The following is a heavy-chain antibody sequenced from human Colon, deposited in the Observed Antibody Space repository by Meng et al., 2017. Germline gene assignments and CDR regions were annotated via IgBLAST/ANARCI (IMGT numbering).Heavy chain of an antibody. V-gene: IGHV1-18*01. CDR1: GYNFTTYG. CDR3: ARDNPGDYVWDY. D-gene: IGHD4-17*01. J-gene: IGHJ4*02. Sequence: QVQLVQSGAEVKKPGASVKVSCKASGYNFTTYGISWMRQAPGQGLEWMGWISTYDDNTNYVEKFRGRVTMTTDTSTNTAYMELRSLRSDDTAVYYCARDNPGDYVWDYWGQGTLVTVSS. CDR2: ISTYDDNT.